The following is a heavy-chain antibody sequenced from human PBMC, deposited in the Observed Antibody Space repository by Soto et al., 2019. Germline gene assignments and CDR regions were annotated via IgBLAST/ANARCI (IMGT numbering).Heavy chain of an antibody. V-gene: IGHV3-30*18. CDR3: AKDRAPYYFYGMDV. CDR1: GFTFSSYG. J-gene: IGHJ6*02. Sequence: GPLRLSCAASGFTFSSYGMHWVRQAPAKGLEWVAGISYDSNSHYYADALQCRFTIPRDNCNNTPDLQTNSLRAEDTAVYYCAKDRAPYYFYGMDVWGQGTTVTVSS. CDR2: ISYDSNSH.